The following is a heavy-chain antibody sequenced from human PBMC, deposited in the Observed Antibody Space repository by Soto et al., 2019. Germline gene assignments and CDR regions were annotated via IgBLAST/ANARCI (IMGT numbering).Heavy chain of an antibody. V-gene: IGHV3-48*02. CDR3: ARPPPGKWDPDGGIDY. CDR2: ISSSSSTI. CDR1: GFTFSSYS. Sequence: GGSLRLSCAASGFTFSSYSMNWVRQAPGKGLEWVSYISSSSSTIYYADSVKGRFTISRDNAKNSLYLQMNSLRDEDTAVYYCARPPPGKWDPDGGIDYWGQGTLVTVSS. D-gene: IGHD1-26*01. J-gene: IGHJ4*02.